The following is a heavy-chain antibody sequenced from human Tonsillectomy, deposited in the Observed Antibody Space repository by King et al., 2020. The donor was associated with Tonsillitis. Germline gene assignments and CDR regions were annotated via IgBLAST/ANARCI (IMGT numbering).Heavy chain of an antibody. Sequence: QVQLQQWGAGLLKPWETLSLTCAVYGGSFSGFYWSWIRQPPGKGLEWVGEINHSGSTKYNPSLKSRVAISVDTSQNQFSLQLSSLTVADTAVYSCARGRVGADYFQHWGQGTLVTVSS. D-gene: IGHD1-26*01. V-gene: IGHV4-34*01. J-gene: IGHJ1*01. CDR1: GGSFSGFY. CDR3: ARGRVGADYFQH. CDR2: INHSGST.